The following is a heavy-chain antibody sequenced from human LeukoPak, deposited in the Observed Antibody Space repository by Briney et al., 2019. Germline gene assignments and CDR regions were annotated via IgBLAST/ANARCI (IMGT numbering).Heavy chain of an antibody. CDR2: IIPIFGTA. Sequence: SVKVSCKASGGTFSSYAISWVRQAPGQGLEWMGGIIPIFGTANYAQKFQGRVTITADESTSTAYMELSSLRSEDTAVYYCARLLSIAAPTVGIDYWGQGTLVTVSS. CDR3: ARLLSIAAPTVGIDY. V-gene: IGHV1-69*01. J-gene: IGHJ4*02. D-gene: IGHD6-6*01. CDR1: GGTFSSYA.